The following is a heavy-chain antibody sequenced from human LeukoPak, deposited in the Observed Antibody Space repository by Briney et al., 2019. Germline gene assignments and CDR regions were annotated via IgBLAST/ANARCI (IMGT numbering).Heavy chain of an antibody. CDR3: ARFRQQLVRFYGMDV. J-gene: IGHJ6*02. V-gene: IGHV3-21*01. CDR1: GFTFSSYS. Sequence: GGSLRLSCAASGFTFSSYSMNWVRQAPGKGLEWVSSISSSSSYIYYADSVKGRFTISRDNAKNSLYLQMNSLRAEDTAVYYCARFRQQLVRFYGMDVWGQGTTVTVSS. D-gene: IGHD6-13*01. CDR2: ISSSSSYI.